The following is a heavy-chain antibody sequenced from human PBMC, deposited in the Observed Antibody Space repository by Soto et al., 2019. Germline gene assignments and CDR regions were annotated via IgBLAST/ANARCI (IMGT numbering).Heavy chain of an antibody. CDR2: IYYSGST. D-gene: IGHD4-4*01. Sequence: SETLSLTCTVSGGSISSSSYYWGWIRQPPGKGLEWIGSIYYSGSTYYNPSLKSRVTISVDTSKNQFSLKLSSVTAADTAVYYCARVSYSNFPDWFDPWGQGTLVTVSS. CDR1: GGSISSSSYY. CDR3: ARVSYSNFPDWFDP. J-gene: IGHJ5*02. V-gene: IGHV4-39*01.